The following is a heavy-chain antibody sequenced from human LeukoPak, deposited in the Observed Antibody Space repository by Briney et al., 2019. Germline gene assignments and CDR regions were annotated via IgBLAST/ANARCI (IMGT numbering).Heavy chain of an antibody. J-gene: IGHJ4*02. CDR3: ARVPRSLSSTGWSDY. CDR2: IYYSEST. V-gene: IGHV4-59*01. D-gene: IGHD6-19*01. CDR1: GGSISNSY. Sequence: SETLSLTCSVSGGSISNSYWTWIQQPPGKGLESIGYIYYSESTNYNPSLKSRVTISIATSKNQFSLRLSSVTAADTAVYYCARVPRSLSSTGWSDYWGQGTLVTVSS.